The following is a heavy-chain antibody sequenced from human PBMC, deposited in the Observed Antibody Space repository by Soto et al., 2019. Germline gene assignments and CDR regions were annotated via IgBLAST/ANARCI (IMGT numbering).Heavy chain of an antibody. D-gene: IGHD1-7*01. CDR1: GGSVSIGSYY. CDR3: TRDSSSWNFFN. CDR2: IYTSGST. J-gene: IGHJ4*02. Sequence: PSETLSLTCTVSGGSVSIGSYYWSWIRQPPGKGLEWIGYIYTSGSTNYNPSLKSRVTISVDTSKNQFSLNLSSVTAADTAVYFCTRDSSSWNFFNWGQGTLVTVSS. V-gene: IGHV4-61*01.